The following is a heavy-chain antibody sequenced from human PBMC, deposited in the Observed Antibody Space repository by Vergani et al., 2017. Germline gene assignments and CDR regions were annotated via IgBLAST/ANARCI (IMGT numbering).Heavy chain of an antibody. D-gene: IGHD5-18*01. CDR2: IYTSGST. CDR1: GGSISSYY. CDR3: ARGGYSYGLVSPWFDP. V-gene: IGHV4-4*07. Sequence: QVQLQESGPGLVKPSETLSLTCTVSGGSISSYYWSWIRQPAGKGLEWIGRIYTSGSTNYNPSLKSRVTMSVDTSKNQFSLKLSSVTAADAAVYYCARGGYSYGLVSPWFDPWGQGTLVTVSS. J-gene: IGHJ5*02.